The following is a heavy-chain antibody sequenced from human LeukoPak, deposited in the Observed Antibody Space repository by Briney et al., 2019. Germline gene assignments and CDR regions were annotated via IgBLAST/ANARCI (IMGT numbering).Heavy chain of an antibody. CDR1: GFTFSSYG. J-gene: IGHJ4*02. V-gene: IGHV3-33*01. Sequence: GGSLRLSCAASGFTFSSYGMHWVRQAPGKGLVWVAVIWYDGSNKYYADSVKGRFTISRDNSKNTLYLQMNSLRAEDTAVYYCAPSSGAPAAGPPFDYWGQGTLVTVSS. D-gene: IGHD2-2*01. CDR3: APSSGAPAAGPPFDY. CDR2: IWYDGSNK.